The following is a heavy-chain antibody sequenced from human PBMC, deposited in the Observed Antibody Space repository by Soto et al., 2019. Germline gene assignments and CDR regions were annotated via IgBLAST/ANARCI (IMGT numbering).Heavy chain of an antibody. Sequence: PGESLKISCKGSGYSFTSYWIGWVRQMPGKGLEWMGIIYPGDSDTRYSPSFQGQVTISADKSFSTAYLQWSSLKASDTAMYYCARLGSIFATPNWFDPWGQGTLVTVSS. D-gene: IGHD3-9*01. CDR3: ARLGSIFATPNWFDP. CDR2: IYPGDSDT. V-gene: IGHV5-51*01. J-gene: IGHJ5*02. CDR1: GYSFTSYW.